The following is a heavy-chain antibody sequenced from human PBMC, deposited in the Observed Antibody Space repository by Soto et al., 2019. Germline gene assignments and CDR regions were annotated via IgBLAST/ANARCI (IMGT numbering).Heavy chain of an antibody. CDR1: GYSFNNDW. Sequence: GESLTVSCNASGYSFNNDWIAWVRQMPGKGLEWMGIIYPADSDTRYSPSFQGHVTVSADKSISTAYLQWSSLKASDTANYYCARFSIVAATRSYDYWGQGTPVTVSS. J-gene: IGHJ4*02. CDR3: ARFSIVAATRSYDY. V-gene: IGHV5-51*01. CDR2: IYPADSDT. D-gene: IGHD1-26*01.